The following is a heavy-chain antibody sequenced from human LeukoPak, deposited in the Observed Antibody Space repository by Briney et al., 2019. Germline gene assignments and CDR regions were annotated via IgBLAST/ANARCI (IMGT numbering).Heavy chain of an antibody. D-gene: IGHD3-10*01. V-gene: IGHV1-46*01. Sequence: ASVKVSCKASGYTFTSYYMHWVRQAPGQGLEWMGIINPSGGSTSYAQKFQGRVTMTRDTSTSTVYMELSSLRSEDTAVYYCARGRHGSGSYQYNYYYYGMDVWGQGTTVTVSS. J-gene: IGHJ6*02. CDR1: GYTFTSYY. CDR3: ARGRHGSGSYQYNYYYYGMDV. CDR2: INPSGGST.